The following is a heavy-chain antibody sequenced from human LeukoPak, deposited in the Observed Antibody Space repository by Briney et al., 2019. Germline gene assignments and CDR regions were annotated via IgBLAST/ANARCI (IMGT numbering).Heavy chain of an antibody. V-gene: IGHV3-23*01. D-gene: IGHD3-3*01. J-gene: IGHJ4*02. CDR2: ISGSGGST. CDR1: GFTFSSYA. Sequence: PAGGSLRLSCAASGFTFSSYAMSWVRQAPGKGLEWVSAISGSGGSTYYADSVKGRFTISRDNSKNTLYLQINSLRAEDTAVYYCATSTYYDFWSGYYTVDYWGQGTLVTVSS. CDR3: ATSTYYDFWSGYYTVDY.